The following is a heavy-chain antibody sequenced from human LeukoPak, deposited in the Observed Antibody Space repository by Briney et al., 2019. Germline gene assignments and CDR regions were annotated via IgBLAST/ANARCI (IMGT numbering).Heavy chain of an antibody. CDR1: GYTFTGYY. V-gene: IGHV1-2*02. J-gene: IGHJ4*02. Sequence: ASVKVSCKASGYTFTGYYMHWVRQAPGQELEWMGWINPNSGGTNYAQKFQGRVTMTRDTSISTAYMELSRLRSDDTAVYYCARDRGSGYYYYYWGQGTLVTVSS. D-gene: IGHD3-22*01. CDR2: INPNSGGT. CDR3: ARDRGSGYYYYY.